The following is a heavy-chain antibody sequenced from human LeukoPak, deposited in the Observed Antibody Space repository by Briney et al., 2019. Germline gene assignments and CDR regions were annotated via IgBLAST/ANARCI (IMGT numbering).Heavy chain of an antibody. CDR1: GFTVSSNY. CDR3: ARDPRGYSGYDSGPYFDY. D-gene: IGHD5-12*01. J-gene: IGHJ4*02. Sequence: PGGSLRLSCAASGFTVSSNYMSWVRQAPGKGLEWVSIIYSGGSTYYADSVKGRFTISRDNSKNTLYLQMNSLRAEDTAVYYCARDPRGYSGYDSGPYFDYWGQGTLVTVSS. CDR2: IYSGGST. V-gene: IGHV3-66*01.